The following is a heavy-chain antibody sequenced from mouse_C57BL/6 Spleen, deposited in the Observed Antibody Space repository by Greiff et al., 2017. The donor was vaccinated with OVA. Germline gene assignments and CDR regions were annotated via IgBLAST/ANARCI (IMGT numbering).Heavy chain of an antibody. Sequence: VQLQQPGTELVKPGASVKLSCKASGYTFTSYWMHWVKQRPGQGLEWIGNINPSNGGTNYNEKFKSKATLTVDKSSSTAYMQLSSLTSEDSAVYYCARWDSNYVGYFDYWGQGTTLTVSS. CDR3: ARWDSNYVGYFDY. CDR1: GYTFTSYW. D-gene: IGHD2-5*01. V-gene: IGHV1-53*01. CDR2: INPSNGGT. J-gene: IGHJ2*01.